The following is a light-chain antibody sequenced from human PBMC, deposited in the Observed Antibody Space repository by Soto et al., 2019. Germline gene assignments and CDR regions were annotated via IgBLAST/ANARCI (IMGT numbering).Light chain of an antibody. CDR2: EVD. CDR3: SSSRNATLGV. CDR1: DSDVGGHIY. J-gene: IGLJ1*01. V-gene: IGLV2-14*01. Sequence: QSALTQPASVSGSPGQSVTISCTGTDSDVGGHIYVSWYQHHPGKAPKLMLFEVDNRPSGVSNRFSGSKSGNTASLTISGLQAQDEADYYCSSSRNATLGVFGTGTKLTVL.